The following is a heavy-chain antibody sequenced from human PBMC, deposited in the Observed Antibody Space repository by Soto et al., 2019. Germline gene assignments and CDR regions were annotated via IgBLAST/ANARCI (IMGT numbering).Heavy chain of an antibody. CDR2: ISGSGGST. CDR3: ATRVEAGHDY. Sequence: GGSLRLSCAASGFTFSSYAMSWVRQAPGKGLEWVSAISGSGGSTYYADPVKGRFTISRDNSKNTLYLQMNSLRAEDTAVYYCATRVEAGHDYERQGTLVTVSS. V-gene: IGHV3-23*01. D-gene: IGHD3-3*01. CDR1: GFTFSSYA. J-gene: IGHJ4*02.